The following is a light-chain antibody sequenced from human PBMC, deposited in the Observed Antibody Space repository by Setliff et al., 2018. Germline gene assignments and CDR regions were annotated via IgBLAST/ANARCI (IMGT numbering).Light chain of an antibody. Sequence: QSALTQPASVSGSPGQSITISCTGTSSDVGSYNLVSWYQQFPGKAPTLMIYEVSKRPSGVSNRFSGSKSGNTASLTISGLQAEDEADYYCCSYAGSRTYVIFGGGTKGTVL. CDR3: CSYAGSRTYVI. CDR2: EVS. CDR1: SSDVGSYNL. V-gene: IGLV2-23*02. J-gene: IGLJ2*01.